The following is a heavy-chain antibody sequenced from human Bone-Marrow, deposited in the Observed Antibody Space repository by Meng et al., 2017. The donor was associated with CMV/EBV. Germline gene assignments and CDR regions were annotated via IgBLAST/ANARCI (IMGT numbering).Heavy chain of an antibody. J-gene: IGHJ4*02. CDR2: IRYDGSNK. D-gene: IGHD2-15*01. V-gene: IGHV3-30*02. CDR3: ARDPVVSGDYYFDY. Sequence: GESLKISCAASGFTFSSYGMHWVRQAPGKGLEWVAFIRYDGSNKYYADSVKGRFTISRDNSKNTLYLQMNSLRAEDTAVYYCARDPVVSGDYYFDYWGQGKRVTVSS. CDR1: GFTFSSYG.